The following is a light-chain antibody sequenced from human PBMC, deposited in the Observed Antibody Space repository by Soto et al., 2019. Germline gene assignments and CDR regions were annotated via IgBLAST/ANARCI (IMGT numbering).Light chain of an antibody. CDR3: SSYTGNTPFFV. CDR2: EVS. J-gene: IGLJ1*01. Sequence: QSALTQPASLSGSPGQSITISCTGTSSDIGAYDYVSWFQQHPGKAPKLMIFEVSNRPSGVSNRFSGSKSDNTASLTISGLQGDDEADYYCSSYTGNTPFFVFGTGTKLTVL. V-gene: IGLV2-14*01. CDR1: SSDIGAYDY.